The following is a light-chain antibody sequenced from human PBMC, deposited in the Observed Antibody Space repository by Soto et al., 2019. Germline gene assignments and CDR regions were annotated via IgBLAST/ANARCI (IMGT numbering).Light chain of an antibody. Sequence: QSALTQPASGSGSPGQSITISCTGTSSDVGGHNYVSWYQHRPGRAPKLIIYEVTDRPSGTSLRFSGSKSGNTASLTISGLQTDDEADYYCSSYTPSSTYVFGTGTKVTVL. CDR2: EVT. J-gene: IGLJ1*01. CDR3: SSYTPSSTYV. V-gene: IGLV2-14*01. CDR1: SSDVGGHNY.